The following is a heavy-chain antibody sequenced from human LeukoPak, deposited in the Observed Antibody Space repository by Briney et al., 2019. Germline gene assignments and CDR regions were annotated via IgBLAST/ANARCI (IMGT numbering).Heavy chain of an antibody. CDR2: IRSKANSYAT. V-gene: IGHV3-73*01. J-gene: IGHJ4*02. Sequence: GGSLRLSCAASGFTFSDSGMHWVRQASGKGLEWVGRIRSKANSYATAYAASVKGRFTISRDDSKNTSYLQMNSLKTEDTAVYYCTRYGDYPFDYWGQGTLVTVSS. D-gene: IGHD2-21*01. CDR3: TRYGDYPFDY. CDR1: GFTFSDSG.